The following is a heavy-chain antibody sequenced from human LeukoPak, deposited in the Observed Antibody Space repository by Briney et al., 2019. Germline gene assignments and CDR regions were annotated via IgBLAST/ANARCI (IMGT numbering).Heavy chain of an antibody. D-gene: IGHD3-22*01. V-gene: IGHV3-15*01. CDR1: GFTVSNAW. CDR3: TTVYSDSGGFYFNYCDY. J-gene: IGHJ4*02. CDR2: IKSKTDGETT. Sequence: AGGSLRLSCAASGFTVSNAWMSWVRQAPGKGLEWVGRIKSKTDGETTDYAAPVKGRFTISRDDSKNTLYLQMNSLKSEDTAVYYCTTVYSDSGGFYFNYCDYWGQGTLVTVST.